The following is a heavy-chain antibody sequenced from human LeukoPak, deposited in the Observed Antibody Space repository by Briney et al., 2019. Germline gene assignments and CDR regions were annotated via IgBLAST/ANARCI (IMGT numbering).Heavy chain of an antibody. CDR2: INPNSGGT. CDR1: GYTFTGYY. J-gene: IGHJ4*02. CDR3: ARDYYGSGSELDY. V-gene: IGHV1-2*02. Sequence: ASVKVSCKASGYTFTGYYMHWVRQAPGQGLEWMGWINPNSGGTNYAQKFQVRVTMTRDTSISTAYMELSRLRSDDTAVYYCARDYYGSGSELDYWGQGTLVTVSS. D-gene: IGHD3-10*01.